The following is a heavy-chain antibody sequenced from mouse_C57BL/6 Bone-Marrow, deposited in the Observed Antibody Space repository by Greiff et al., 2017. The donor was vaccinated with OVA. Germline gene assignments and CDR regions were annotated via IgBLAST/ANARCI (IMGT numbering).Heavy chain of an antibody. CDR3: ARGSITPFAY. Sequence: QVQLQQSGAELARPGASVKLSCKASGYTYTSYGISWVKQRTGQGLEWIGEIYPRSGNTYYNEKFKGKATLTADKSSSTAYMELRSLTSEDSAVYFCARGSITPFAYWGQGTLVTVSA. D-gene: IGHD1-3*01. CDR2: IYPRSGNT. J-gene: IGHJ3*01. CDR1: GYTYTSYG. V-gene: IGHV1-81*01.